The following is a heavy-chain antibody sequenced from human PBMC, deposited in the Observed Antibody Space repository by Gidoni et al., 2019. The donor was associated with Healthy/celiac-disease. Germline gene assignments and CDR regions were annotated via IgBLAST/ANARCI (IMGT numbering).Heavy chain of an antibody. CDR2: IYWDDDK. CDR3: AHRGLGSYETENWFDP. CDR1: GFSLSNSGVG. Sequence: QITLKESGPTLVKHTQTLTMTCTFSGFSLSNSGVGVGWIRQHPGKALEWLALIYWDDDKRYSPSLKSRLNITKDTSNNQLVLTMTNMDPVDTATYYCAHRGLGSYETENWFDPWGQGTLVTVSS. D-gene: IGHD5-18*01. V-gene: IGHV2-5*02. J-gene: IGHJ5*02.